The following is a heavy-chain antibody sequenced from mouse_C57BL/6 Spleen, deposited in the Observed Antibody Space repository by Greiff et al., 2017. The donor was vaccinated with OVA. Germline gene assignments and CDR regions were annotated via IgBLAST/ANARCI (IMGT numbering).Heavy chain of an antibody. CDR2: IYPGDGDT. Sequence: VESGASVKISCKASGYAFSSYWMNWVKQRPGKGLEWIGQIYPGDGDTNYNGKFKGKATLTADKSSSTAYMQLSSLTSEDSAVYFCARGGLGRWYFDVWGTGTTVTVSS. J-gene: IGHJ1*03. CDR3: ARGGLGRWYFDV. V-gene: IGHV1-80*01. CDR1: GYAFSSYW. D-gene: IGHD4-1*01.